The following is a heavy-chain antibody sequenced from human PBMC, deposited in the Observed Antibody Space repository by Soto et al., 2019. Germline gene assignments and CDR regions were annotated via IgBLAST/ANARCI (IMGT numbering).Heavy chain of an antibody. V-gene: IGHV5-51*01. CDR1: GYSFTTYW. Sequence: ESLKISCKASGYSFTTYWIAWVRQVPGKGLEWMGIIYPGDSDTRYSPSFQGQVTISADKSISTAYLQWSSLKAADTAMYYCARRHVDEAFDRWGKATMVSVSS. J-gene: IGHJ3*02. CDR2: IYPGDSDT. CDR3: ARRHVDEAFDR. D-gene: IGHD3-10*02.